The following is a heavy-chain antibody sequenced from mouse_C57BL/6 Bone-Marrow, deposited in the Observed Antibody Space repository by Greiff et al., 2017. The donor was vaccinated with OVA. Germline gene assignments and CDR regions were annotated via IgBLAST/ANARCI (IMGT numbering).Heavy chain of an antibody. Sequence: EVQLQQSGAELVRPGASVKLSCTASGFNIKDDYMHWVKQRPEQGLEWIGWIDPENGDTEYASKFQGKATITADTSSNTAYLQLSSLTSEDTAVYYCTFYGNYAWFAYWGQGTLVTVSA. D-gene: IGHD2-1*01. CDR2: IDPENGDT. J-gene: IGHJ3*01. CDR3: TFYGNYAWFAY. CDR1: GFNIKDDY. V-gene: IGHV14-4*01.